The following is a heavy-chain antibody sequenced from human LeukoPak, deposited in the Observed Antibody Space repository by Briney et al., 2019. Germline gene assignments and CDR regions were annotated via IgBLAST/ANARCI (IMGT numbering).Heavy chain of an antibody. D-gene: IGHD1-1*01. V-gene: IGHV3-23*01. CDR3: AKVRVSNSNAFDI. J-gene: IGHJ3*02. Sequence: GGSLRLSCAASGFTLSTYAMSWVRQAPGKGLEWVSAISGSGGSTYYPDSVKGRFTISRDNSKNTLYMQMNSLRAEDTAVYYCAKVRVSNSNAFDIWGQGTMVTVSS. CDR1: GFTLSTYA. CDR2: ISGSGGST.